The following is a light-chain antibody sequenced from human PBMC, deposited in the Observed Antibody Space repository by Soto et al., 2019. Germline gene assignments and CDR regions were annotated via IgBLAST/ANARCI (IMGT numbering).Light chain of an antibody. Sequence: QSALTQPRSVSGSPGQSVTISCTGTNSDIGNYIYVSWYQVHPGKAPKLIIYEVTNRPSGVSNRFSGSKSGNTASLTISGLQAEDEADYYCSSYTSRSTLVFGTGTKLTVL. CDR3: SSYTSRSTLV. CDR1: NSDIGNYIY. CDR2: EVT. J-gene: IGLJ1*01. V-gene: IGLV2-14*01.